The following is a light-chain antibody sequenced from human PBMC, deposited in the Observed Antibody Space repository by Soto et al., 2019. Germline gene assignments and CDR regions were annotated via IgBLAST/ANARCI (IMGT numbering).Light chain of an antibody. Sequence: QSVLTQPPSVSATPGQGVTLPCSGGDSNIGSTAVNWYQQVPGTAPKLLIYSSNQRPSGVPDRISGSKSGTSASLAISGLQSEDEADYYCAAWDAALHVWLFGGGTKLTVL. CDR3: AAWDAALHVWL. V-gene: IGLV1-44*01. J-gene: IGLJ2*01. CDR1: DSNIGSTA. CDR2: SSN.